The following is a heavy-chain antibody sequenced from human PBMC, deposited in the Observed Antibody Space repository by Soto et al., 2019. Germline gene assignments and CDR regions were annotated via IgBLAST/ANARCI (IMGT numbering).Heavy chain of an antibody. V-gene: IGHV2-5*01. CDR2: FYWNDDQ. CDR1: GFSVSTSGVG. Sequence: SGPTLVNPTQTLTLTCTFSGFSVSTSGVGVGWIRQPPGKALEWLALFYWNDDQRYSPFLKSRLTITKDTSKNQVVLTLTNMEYVDTATYYCARGYCSGGTCYPSLDYRGQGTLVTVSS. J-gene: IGHJ4*02. D-gene: IGHD2-15*01. CDR3: ARGYCSGGTCYPSLDY.